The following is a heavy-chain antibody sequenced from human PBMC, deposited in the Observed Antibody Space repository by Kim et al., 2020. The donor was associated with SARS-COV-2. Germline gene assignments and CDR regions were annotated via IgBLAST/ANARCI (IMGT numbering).Heavy chain of an antibody. CDR2: FSSNGINA. J-gene: IGHJ4*02. D-gene: IGHD1-26*01. Sequence: GSLRLSCAASGFTFSTYAMHWVRQAPGKGLEWVAVFSSNGINAYYADSMKGRFTISRDNSKNSLYLQMNSLRPDDTAVYYCARDGGKYYTEFDYWGQGTLVTVSS. CDR1: GFTFSTYA. V-gene: IGHV3-30*04. CDR3: ARDGGKYYTEFDY.